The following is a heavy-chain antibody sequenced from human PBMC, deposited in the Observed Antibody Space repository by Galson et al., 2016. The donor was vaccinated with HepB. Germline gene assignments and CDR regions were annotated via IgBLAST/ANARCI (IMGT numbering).Heavy chain of an antibody. Sequence: SLRLSCAASGFAFSVYYMNWIRQAPGKGLEWISYISSSGSTVYYADSVKGRFTISRDNAKNSLSLQMNSLRAEDTAVYYCARGDYRVTTSGTYFDHWGQGTLFTVSS. V-gene: IGHV3-11*04. CDR1: GFAFSVYY. CDR3: ARGDYRVTTSGTYFDH. J-gene: IGHJ4*02. CDR2: ISSSGSTV. D-gene: IGHD1-1*01.